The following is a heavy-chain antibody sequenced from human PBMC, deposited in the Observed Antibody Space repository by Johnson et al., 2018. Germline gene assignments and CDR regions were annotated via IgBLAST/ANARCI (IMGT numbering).Heavy chain of an antibody. CDR1: GFTFSNFG. V-gene: IGHV3-30*18. CDR3: AQAGGEGIYSGSGTLVI. D-gene: IGHD3-10*01. CDR2: ISYDGSES. Sequence: QVQLVESGGGVVQPGRSLRLSCLASGFTFSNFGMNWVRQAPGGGLEWVAIISYDGSESHYADSVSGRFTIARDNSKDTLYLQMTSLRPGDTARYYCAQAGGEGIYSGSGTLVIWGQGTLVTVSS. J-gene: IGHJ3*02.